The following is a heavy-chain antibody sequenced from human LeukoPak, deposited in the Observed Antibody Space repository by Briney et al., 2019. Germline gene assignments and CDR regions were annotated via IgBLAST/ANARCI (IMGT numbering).Heavy chain of an antibody. Sequence: VASVKVSCKASGYTFTSYGISRVRQAPGQGLEWMGWISAYNGNTNYAQKLQGRVTMTTDTSTSTAYMELRSLRSEDTAVYYCARGPRSGDYGDPEEGMDVWGQGTTVTVSS. CDR1: GYTFTSYG. J-gene: IGHJ6*02. CDR2: ISAYNGNT. CDR3: ARGPRSGDYGDPEEGMDV. V-gene: IGHV1-18*01. D-gene: IGHD4-17*01.